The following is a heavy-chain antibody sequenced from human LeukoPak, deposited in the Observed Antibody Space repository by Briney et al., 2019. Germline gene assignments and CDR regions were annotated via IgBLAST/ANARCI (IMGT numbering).Heavy chain of an antibody. Sequence: PSETLSLTCTFSGGSISSYYWSRIRQPPGKGLEWIGYIYYSGSTNYNPSLKSRVTISVDTSKNQFSLKLSSVTAADTAVYYCARDGSRYATRGRFDPWGQGTLVTVSS. CDR1: GGSISSYY. CDR3: ARDGSRYATRGRFDP. V-gene: IGHV4-59*01. J-gene: IGHJ5*02. D-gene: IGHD3-16*01. CDR2: IYYSGST.